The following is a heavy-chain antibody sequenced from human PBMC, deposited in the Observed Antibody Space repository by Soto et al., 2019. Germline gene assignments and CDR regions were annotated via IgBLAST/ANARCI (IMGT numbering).Heavy chain of an antibody. V-gene: IGHV4-4*02. CDR3: ARSSITMIVPDY. CDR1: GGSISSSNW. D-gene: IGHD3-22*01. J-gene: IGHJ4*02. Sequence: SETLSLTCAVSGGSISSSNWWSWVRQSPGKGLEWIGSIYYSGTTYYNPSLKSRVTISVDTSKNQFSLKLSSVTAADTAVYYCARSSITMIVPDYWGQGTLVTLL. CDR2: IYYSGTT.